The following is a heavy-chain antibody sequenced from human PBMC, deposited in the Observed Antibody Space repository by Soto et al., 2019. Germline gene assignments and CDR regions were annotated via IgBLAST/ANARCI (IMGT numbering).Heavy chain of an antibody. CDR2: ISSDGSTT. D-gene: IGHD3-22*01. V-gene: IGHV3-30*14. Sequence: GGSLRLSCAASGFTFSTYGMHWIRQAPGKGLEWLTVISSDGSTTYYADSVQGRFTISRDNSENTLYLQMNSLRAEDTAIYYCARATMIGLLSSWGQGTLVTVSS. J-gene: IGHJ5*02. CDR3: ARATMIGLLSS. CDR1: GFTFSTYG.